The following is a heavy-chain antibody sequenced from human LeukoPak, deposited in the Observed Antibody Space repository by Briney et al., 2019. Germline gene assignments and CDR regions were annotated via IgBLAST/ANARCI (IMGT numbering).Heavy chain of an antibody. V-gene: IGHV4-38-2*02. CDR3: AREGWDYYYYMDV. CDR1: GYSISSGYY. J-gene: IGHJ6*03. D-gene: IGHD1-26*01. CDR2: IYHNGNT. Sequence: SETLSLTCAVSGYSISSGYYWGWIRQPPRKGLEWIGSIYHNGNTYYNPSLKSRVTISVDTSKNEFSLKLSSVTAADTAVYYCAREGWDYYYYMDVWGKGTTVTVSS.